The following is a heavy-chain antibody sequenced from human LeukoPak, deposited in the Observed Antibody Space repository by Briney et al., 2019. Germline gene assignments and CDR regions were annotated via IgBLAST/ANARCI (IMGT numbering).Heavy chain of an antibody. J-gene: IGHJ6*03. V-gene: IGHV1-2*02. CDR1: GYTFTGYY. Sequence: ASVKVSCKASGYTFTGYYMHWVRQAPGQGLEWMGWINPNSGGTNYAQKFQGRVTMTRDTSISTAYMELSRLRSDDTAVYHCARVYYDSIGGTDYYYYYMDVWGKGTAVTISS. D-gene: IGHD3-22*01. CDR2: INPNSGGT. CDR3: ARVYYDSIGGTDYYYYYMDV.